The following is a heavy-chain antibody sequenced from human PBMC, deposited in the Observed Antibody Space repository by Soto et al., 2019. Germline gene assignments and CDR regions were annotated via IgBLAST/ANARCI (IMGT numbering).Heavy chain of an antibody. Sequence: GGSLRLSCAASGFTFSSYAMHWVRQAPGKGLEWVAVISYDGSNKYYADSVKGRFTISRDNSKNTLYLQMNSLRAEDTAVYYCARDLGSSSWAYGMDVWGQGTTVTVSS. CDR3: ARDLGSSSWAYGMDV. D-gene: IGHD6-13*01. J-gene: IGHJ6*02. CDR1: GFTFSSYA. CDR2: ISYDGSNK. V-gene: IGHV3-30-3*01.